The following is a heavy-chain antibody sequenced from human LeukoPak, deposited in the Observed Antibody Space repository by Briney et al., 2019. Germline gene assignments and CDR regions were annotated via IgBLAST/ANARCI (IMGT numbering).Heavy chain of an antibody. Sequence: ASVKVSCKASGYTFTGYYMHWVRQAPGQGLEWMGWINPNSGNTGYAQKFQGRVTMTRNTSISTAYMELSSLRSEDTAVYYCARGAHKWFQDYWGQGTLVTVSS. CDR2: INPNSGNT. J-gene: IGHJ4*02. CDR1: GYTFTGYY. CDR3: ARGAHKWFQDY. D-gene: IGHD3-22*01. V-gene: IGHV1-8*02.